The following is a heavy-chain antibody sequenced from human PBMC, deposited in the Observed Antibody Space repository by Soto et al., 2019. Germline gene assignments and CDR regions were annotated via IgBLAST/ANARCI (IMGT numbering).Heavy chain of an antibody. CDR3: ARDHLVVVTAIHYYYYGMDV. J-gene: IGHJ6*02. CDR1: GFTFDDFG. Sequence: GGSLRLSCEASGFTFDDFGMTWVRQVPGKGLEWVSYISSSGSTIYYADSVKGRFTISRDNAKNSLYLQMNSLRAEDTAVYYCARDHLVVVTAIHYYYYGMDVWGQGTTVTVSS. CDR2: ISSSGSTI. V-gene: IGHV3-11*01. D-gene: IGHD2-21*02.